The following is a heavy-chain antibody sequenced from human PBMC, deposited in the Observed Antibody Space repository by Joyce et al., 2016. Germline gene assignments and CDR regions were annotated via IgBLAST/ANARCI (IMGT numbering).Heavy chain of an antibody. CDR1: GYSFATYG. V-gene: IGHV1-69*06. D-gene: IGHD3-22*01. J-gene: IGHJ6*02. CDR2: IIPLFGTP. Sequence: QVQLVQSGAEVKKPGSSVKVSCKASGYSFATYGINWVRQAPGQGLEWIGGIIPLFGTPNYAQIVQGRVTITADKSTSTVFMEISSRRSEDTAVYYCARELRAQRYFDTTHYYGMDVWGQGTTVTVSS. CDR3: ARELRAQRYFDTTHYYGMDV.